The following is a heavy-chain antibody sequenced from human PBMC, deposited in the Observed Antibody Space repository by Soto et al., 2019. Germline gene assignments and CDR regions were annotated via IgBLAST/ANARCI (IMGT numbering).Heavy chain of an antibody. D-gene: IGHD6-19*01. CDR2: ISYDGSNK. V-gene: IGHV3-30-3*01. J-gene: IGHJ4*02. CDR3: ARGPPGYSSGWYSDFDY. CDR1: GFTFSSYS. Sequence: GGSLRLSCAASGFTFSSYSMHWVRQAPGKGLEWVAVISYDGSNKYYADSVKGRFTISRDNSKNTLYLQMNSLRAEDTAVYYCARGPPGYSSGWYSDFDYWGQGTLVTVSS.